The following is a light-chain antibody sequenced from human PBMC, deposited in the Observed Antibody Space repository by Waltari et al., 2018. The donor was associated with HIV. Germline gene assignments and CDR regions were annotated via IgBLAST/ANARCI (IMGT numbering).Light chain of an antibody. CDR3: QVWDSSSDLNVV. Sequence: SYVLTQPPSVSVAPGQTARFSCGGHHLETKRVHWYQQRPGQAPVVVVYDDRDRPSGIPERFSGSNSGNTATLTINRVEAGDEADYYCQVWDSSSDLNVVFGGGTKLTVL. CDR2: DDR. J-gene: IGLJ2*01. V-gene: IGLV3-21*02. CDR1: HLETKR.